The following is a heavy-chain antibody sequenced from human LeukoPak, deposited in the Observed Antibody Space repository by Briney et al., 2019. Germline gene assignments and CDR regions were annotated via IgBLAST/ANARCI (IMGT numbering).Heavy chain of an antibody. J-gene: IGHJ4*02. V-gene: IGHV3-48*04. D-gene: IGHD5-12*01. CDR1: GFTFSSYS. CDR3: AREYSGYDCLDY. Sequence: GGSLRLSCAASGFTFSSYSMNWVRQAPGKGLEWVSYISSSSSTMYYADSVKGRFTISRDNAKNSLYLQMNSLRAEDTAVYYCAREYSGYDCLDYWGQGTLVTVSS. CDR2: ISSSSSTM.